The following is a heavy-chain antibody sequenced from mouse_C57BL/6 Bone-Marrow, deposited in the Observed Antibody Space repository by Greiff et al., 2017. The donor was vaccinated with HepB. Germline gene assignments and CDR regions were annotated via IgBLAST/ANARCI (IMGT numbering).Heavy chain of an antibody. Sequence: DVKLVESGGDLVKPGGSLKLSCAASGFTFSSYGMSWVRQTPDKRLEWVATISSGGSYTYYPDSVKGRFTISRDNAKNTLYLQMSSLKSEDTAMYYCARRGYSNYWGQGTTLTVTS. V-gene: IGHV5-6*02. CDR2: ISSGGSYT. CDR1: GFTFSSYG. CDR3: ARRGYSNY. D-gene: IGHD2-5*01. J-gene: IGHJ2*01.